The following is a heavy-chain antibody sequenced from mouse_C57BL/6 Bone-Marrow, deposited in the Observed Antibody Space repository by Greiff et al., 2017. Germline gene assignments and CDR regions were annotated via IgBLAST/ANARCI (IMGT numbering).Heavy chain of an antibody. D-gene: IGHD1-1*01. Sequence: EVKLMESGGGLVKPGGSLKLSCAASGFTFSSYSMSWVRQTPEKRLQWVAAISGGGGNTYYPDRVKGRFTSTRDKDKNILYLQIGSLVSEDTALYYCSRQVTTVLATKYFDVWGTGTTVTVSS. CDR3: SRQVTTVLATKYFDV. CDR2: ISGGGGNT. J-gene: IGHJ1*03. V-gene: IGHV5-9*01. CDR1: GFTFSSYS.